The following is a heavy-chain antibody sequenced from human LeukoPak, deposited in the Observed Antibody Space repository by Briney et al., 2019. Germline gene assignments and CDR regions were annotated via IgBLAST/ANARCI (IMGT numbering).Heavy chain of an antibody. CDR1: GFTFSSYW. J-gene: IGHJ4*02. D-gene: IGHD3-22*01. V-gene: IGHV3-7*04. CDR2: INQDGSER. CDR3: TRDLSYDTY. Sequence: GGSLRLSCAASGFTFSSYWMNWVRQAPGKGLEWVANINQDGSERYYVDSVEGRFTISRDNAKNSLYLQMNSLRAEDTAVYYCTRDLSYDTYWGQGTLVTVSS.